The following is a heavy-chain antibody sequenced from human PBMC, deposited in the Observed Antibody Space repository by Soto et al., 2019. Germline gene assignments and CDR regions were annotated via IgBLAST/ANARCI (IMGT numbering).Heavy chain of an antibody. J-gene: IGHJ6*02. CDR3: ARERYSSYYYGMDV. CDR2: IIPIFGTA. Sequence: GASVKVSCKASGGTFSSYAISCARQAPGQGLEWMGGIIPIFGTANYAQKFRGRVTITADESTSTAYMELSSLRSEDTAVYYCARERYSSYYYGMDVWGQGTTVTVSS. V-gene: IGHV1-69*13. CDR1: GGTFSSYA. D-gene: IGHD6-13*01.